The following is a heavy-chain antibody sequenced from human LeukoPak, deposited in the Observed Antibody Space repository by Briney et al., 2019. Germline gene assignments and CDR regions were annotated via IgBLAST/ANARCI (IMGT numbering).Heavy chain of an antibody. J-gene: IGHJ4*02. CDR3: ARKSIATAGRKPYDY. CDR1: GGSFSGYY. V-gene: IGHV4-34*01. D-gene: IGHD6-13*01. Sequence: SETLSLTCAVYGGSFSGYYWSWIRQPPGKGLEWIGEIDHSGRTNSNAFLKSRVTISVDVSKNQFSLRLTSVTAADTAVYYCARKSIATAGRKPYDYWDQGTLVTVSS. CDR2: IDHSGRT.